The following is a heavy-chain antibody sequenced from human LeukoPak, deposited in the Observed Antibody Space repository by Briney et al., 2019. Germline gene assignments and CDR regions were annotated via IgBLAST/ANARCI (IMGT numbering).Heavy chain of an antibody. CDR2: TRNKAKSYTT. CDR3: ARGVSDSGYYYMDV. D-gene: IGHD2-15*01. Sequence: GGSLRLSCAASGFTFSDHYMDWVRQAPGKGLEWVGRTRNKAKSYTTEYAASVKGRFTVSRDDSKSSLYLQMNSLKTEDTAVYYCARGVSDSGYYYMDVWGTGTTDTVSS. J-gene: IGHJ6*03. V-gene: IGHV3-72*01. CDR1: GFTFSDHY.